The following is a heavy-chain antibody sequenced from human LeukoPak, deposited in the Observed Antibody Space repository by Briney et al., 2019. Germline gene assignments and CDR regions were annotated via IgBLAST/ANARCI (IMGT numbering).Heavy chain of an antibody. CDR3: ARDLPHYDILTGYYRGEKAFDI. CDR1: GFTFSSYA. CDR2: IWYDASNK. Sequence: GGSLRLSCAASGFTFSSYAMHWVRQAPGKGLEWVAVIWYDASNKYYADSVKGRFTISRDNSKNTLYLQMNSLRAEDTAVYYCARDLPHYDILTGYYRGEKAFDIWGQGTMVTVSS. V-gene: IGHV3-33*01. J-gene: IGHJ3*02. D-gene: IGHD3-9*01.